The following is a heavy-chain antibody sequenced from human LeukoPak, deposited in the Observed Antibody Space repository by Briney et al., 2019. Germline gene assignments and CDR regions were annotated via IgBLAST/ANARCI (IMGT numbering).Heavy chain of an antibody. Sequence: ASVTVSCKASGDTFTNYYMHWVRQAPGQGLEWMGLIKPSGGSTTYAQKFRGRVTMTWDTSTSTVYMELSSLRSDDTAVYYCARARDDSIGSRWFDPWGQGTLVTVSS. CDR2: IKPSGGST. V-gene: IGHV1-46*01. J-gene: IGHJ5*02. D-gene: IGHD3-22*01. CDR3: ARARDDSIGSRWFDP. CDR1: GDTFTNYY.